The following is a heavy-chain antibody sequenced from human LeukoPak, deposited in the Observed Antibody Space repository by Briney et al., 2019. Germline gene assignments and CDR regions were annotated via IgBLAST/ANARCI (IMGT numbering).Heavy chain of an antibody. J-gene: IGHJ5*02. CDR1: GGSFSGYY. CDR2: INHSGST. D-gene: IGHD1-26*01. V-gene: IGHV4-34*01. Sequence: SETLSLTCAVYGGSFSGYYWSWIRQPPGKGLEWIGEINHSGSTNYNPSLKSRVTISVDTSKNQFSLKLSSVTAADTAVYYCARSVGPFNWFDPWGQGTLVTVSS. CDR3: ARSVGPFNWFDP.